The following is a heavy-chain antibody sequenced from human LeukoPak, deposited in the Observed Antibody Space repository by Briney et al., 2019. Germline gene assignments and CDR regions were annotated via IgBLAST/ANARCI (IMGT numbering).Heavy chain of an antibody. Sequence: KPSETLSLTCTVSGGSISSSSYYWGWIRQPPGKGLEWIGNIYYSGSTYYNPSLKSRVTISVDTSKNQFSLKLSSVTAADTAVYYCARWPRGIVVVVAATDAFDIWGQGTMVTVSS. V-gene: IGHV4-39*01. D-gene: IGHD2-15*01. CDR1: GGSISSSSYY. J-gene: IGHJ3*02. CDR2: IYYSGST. CDR3: ARWPRGIVVVVAATDAFDI.